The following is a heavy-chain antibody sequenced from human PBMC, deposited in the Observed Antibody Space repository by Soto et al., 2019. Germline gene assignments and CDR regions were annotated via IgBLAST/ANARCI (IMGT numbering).Heavy chain of an antibody. Sequence: GSLRLSCSPSGCTFGDYAMNWFRQAPGKGLEWVGFIKSKAFGGTPEYAASVKGRFTISRDDSMSIAYLQMNSLKTDDTAVYYCTRDHYGRGFSSGASDFSGQGLPVTVSS. V-gene: IGHV3-49*03. J-gene: IGHJ4*02. CDR2: IKSKAFGGTP. D-gene: IGHD5-18*01. CDR3: TRDHYGRGFSSGASDF. CDR1: GCTFGDYA.